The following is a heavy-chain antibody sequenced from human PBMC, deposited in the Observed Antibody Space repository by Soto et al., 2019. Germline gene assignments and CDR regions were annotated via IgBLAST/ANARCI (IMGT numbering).Heavy chain of an antibody. V-gene: IGHV3-15*01. J-gene: IGHJ6*02. CDR1: GFTFSNGW. D-gene: IGHD2-21*02. CDR2: IKTNIDGGRI. Sequence: GGSLRLSCEGSGFTFSNGWMTWVRQAPGKGLEWVGRIKTNIDGGRIDYAAPVKGRFTISRDDSKNTLYLQMNSLQTEDTGVYYCTTNSVTDFYDYGMEVWGLGTTVTVSS. CDR3: TTNSVTDFYDYGMEV.